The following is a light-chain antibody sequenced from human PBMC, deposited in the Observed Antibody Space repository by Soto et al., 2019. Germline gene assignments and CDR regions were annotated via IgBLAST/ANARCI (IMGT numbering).Light chain of an antibody. CDR2: EVS. CDR3: SSKTSSSAPFV. CDR1: TSDVGAYNY. V-gene: IGLV2-14*01. J-gene: IGLJ1*01. Sequence: QSALTQHASVSGSPGQSITISCTGSTSDVGAYNYVSWYKHHPGQAPQLMIYEVSNRPSGVSNRFSGSKSGNTASLTISGLQADDEGDYYFSSKTSSSAPFVFGNGTKATV.